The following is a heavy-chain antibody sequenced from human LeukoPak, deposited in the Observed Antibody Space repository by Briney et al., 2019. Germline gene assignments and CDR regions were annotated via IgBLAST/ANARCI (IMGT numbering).Heavy chain of an antibody. Sequence: GGSLRLSCAASGFTFSSYAMSWVRQAPGKGLEWVSAISGSGGSTYYADSVKGRFTISRDNSKNTLYLQMNSLRAEDTAVYYCARDLGASGVLSMDVWGKGTTVTISS. D-gene: IGHD2/OR15-2a*01. V-gene: IGHV3-23*01. J-gene: IGHJ6*03. CDR2: ISGSGGST. CDR1: GFTFSSYA. CDR3: ARDLGASGVLSMDV.